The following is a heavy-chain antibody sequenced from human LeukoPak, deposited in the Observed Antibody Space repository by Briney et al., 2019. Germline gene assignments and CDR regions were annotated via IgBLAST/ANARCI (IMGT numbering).Heavy chain of an antibody. CDR1: GFTFSSSP. CDR3: TRDRYSVGDI. V-gene: IGHV3-74*01. J-gene: IGHJ3*02. D-gene: IGHD3-16*02. CDR2: ISPDGSGT. Sequence: GGSLRLSCAASGFTFSSSPMHWVRQTPGKGLVWLSRISPDGSGTTYADSVKGRFTSSRDNAKNTLYLQMNSLGVEDTAVYYCTRDRYSVGDIWGQGTLVTVSS.